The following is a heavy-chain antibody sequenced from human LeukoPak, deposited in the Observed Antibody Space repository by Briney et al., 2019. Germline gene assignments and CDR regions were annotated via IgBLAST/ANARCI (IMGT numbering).Heavy chain of an antibody. Sequence: GGSLRLSCAASGFTFSSYAMHWVRQAPGKGLEWVAVISYDGSNKYYADSVKGRFTISRDNSKNTLYLQMNSPRAEDTAVYYCARDRIAAAGTLLDYWGQGTLVTVSS. V-gene: IGHV3-30-3*01. CDR1: GFTFSSYA. D-gene: IGHD6-13*01. J-gene: IGHJ4*02. CDR2: ISYDGSNK. CDR3: ARDRIAAAGTLLDY.